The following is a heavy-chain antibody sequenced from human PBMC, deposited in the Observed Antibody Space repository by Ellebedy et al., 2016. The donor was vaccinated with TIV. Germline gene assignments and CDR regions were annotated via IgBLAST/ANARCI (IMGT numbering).Heavy chain of an antibody. V-gene: IGHV1-18*04. CDR1: GYRFTSYG. Sequence: AASVKVSCKASGYRFTSYGISWVRQAPGQGLEWMGWISGYNGSTKNAQMLQGRVTMTTDTFTSTAYMELRSLRSDDTAVYYCARYCNSTTCSNWFDPWGQGTLVTVSS. D-gene: IGHD2-2*01. CDR3: ARYCNSTTCSNWFDP. J-gene: IGHJ5*02. CDR2: ISGYNGST.